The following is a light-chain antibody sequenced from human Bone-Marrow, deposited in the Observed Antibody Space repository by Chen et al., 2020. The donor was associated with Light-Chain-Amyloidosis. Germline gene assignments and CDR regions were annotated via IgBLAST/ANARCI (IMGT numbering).Light chain of an antibody. CDR2: EVT. Sequence: QPAMTQPASLFGTRGQSIPIPCTGTISDVGGDNHVSWYQQHPDKSPKLMIYEVTNRPSWVPDRFSGSKSDNTASLTISGLQSEDEADYFCSSYTITNTLVFGSGTRVTVL. CDR1: ISDVGGDNH. J-gene: IGLJ1*01. CDR3: SSYTITNTLV. V-gene: IGLV2-14*01.